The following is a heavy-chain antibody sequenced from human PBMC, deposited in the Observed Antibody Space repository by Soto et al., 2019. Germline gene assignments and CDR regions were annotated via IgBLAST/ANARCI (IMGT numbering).Heavy chain of an antibody. CDR2: ISDSGST. CDR1: GFTFSNHA. CDR3: ARDPGGHYCTSTSCLYFFDH. J-gene: IGHJ4*02. D-gene: IGHD2-2*01. V-gene: IGHV3-23*01. Sequence: EVQLLESGGALVQPGGSLRLSCAASGFTFSNHAMNWVRQAPGKGLEWVSTISDSGSTYYADSVKGRFTISRDNSKNNLYLQMHSQKAEDTAVYYCARDPGGHYCTSTSCLYFFDHWGQGTLVIVSS.